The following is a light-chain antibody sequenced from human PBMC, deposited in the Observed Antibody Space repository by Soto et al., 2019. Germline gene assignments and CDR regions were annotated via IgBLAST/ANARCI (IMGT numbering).Light chain of an antibody. V-gene: IGKV1-39*01. CDR3: QQSYSTPIT. J-gene: IGKJ5*01. CDR1: QSISSY. CDR2: AAS. Sequence: DIQMTQSPSSLSASVGDRVTITCRASQSISSYLNWYQRKPGKAPNLLIYAASSLQSGVQSRFSGSRSGTDFTLTISSLQPEDFATYYCQQSYSTPITFGQGTRLEIK.